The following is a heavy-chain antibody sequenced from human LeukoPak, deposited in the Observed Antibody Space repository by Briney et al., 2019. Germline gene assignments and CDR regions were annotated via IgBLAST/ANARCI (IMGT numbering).Heavy chain of an antibody. CDR3: ATSGKLGYCSSTNCPPYYYMDV. Sequence: VASLKVSCKASGYTFTGYFMHWVRQAPGQGLEWMGWINPNSGGTNYAQKFQGRVTMTRDTSISTAYMELSRLRSDDTAVYYCATSGKLGYCSSTNCPPYYYMDVWGKGTTVTVSS. CDR2: INPNSGGT. CDR1: GYTFTGYF. V-gene: IGHV1-2*02. J-gene: IGHJ6*03. D-gene: IGHD2-2*01.